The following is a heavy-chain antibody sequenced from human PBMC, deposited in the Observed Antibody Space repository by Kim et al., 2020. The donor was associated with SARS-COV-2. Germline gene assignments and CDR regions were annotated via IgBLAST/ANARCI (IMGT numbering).Heavy chain of an antibody. V-gene: IGHV4-34*01. CDR2: INHSGST. J-gene: IGHJ6*02. D-gene: IGHD4-17*01. Sequence: SETLSLTCAVYGGSFSGYYWSWIRQPPGKGLEWIGEINHSGSTNYNPSLKSRVTISVDTSKNQFSLKLSSVTAADTAVYYCARGRGGTTVVTLGLGYYYYYGMGVWGQGTTVTVSS. CDR1: GGSFSGYY. CDR3: ARGRGGTTVVTLGLGYYYYYGMGV.